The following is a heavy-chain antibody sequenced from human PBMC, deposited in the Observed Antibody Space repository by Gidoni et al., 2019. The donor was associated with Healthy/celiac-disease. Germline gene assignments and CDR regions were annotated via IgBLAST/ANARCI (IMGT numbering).Heavy chain of an antibody. CDR3: ARQGGSLTLFDY. CDR1: GGSISSSSYY. V-gene: IGHV4-39*01. Sequence: QLQLQESGPGLVKPSETLSLTCTVSGGSISSSSYYWGWIRQPPGKGLEWIGSIYYSGSTYYNPSLKSRVTISVDTSKNQFSLKLSSVTAADTAVYYCARQGGSLTLFDYWGQGTLVTVSS. J-gene: IGHJ4*02. CDR2: IYYSGST. D-gene: IGHD1-26*01.